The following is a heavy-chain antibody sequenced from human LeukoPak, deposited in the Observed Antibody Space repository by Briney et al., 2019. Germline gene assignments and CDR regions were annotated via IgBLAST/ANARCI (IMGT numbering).Heavy chain of an antibody. V-gene: IGHV4-39*01. D-gene: IGHD4-17*01. CDR3: ARSDDGDYGSFDY. CDR2: IYYSGNT. CDR1: GGSISSSSYY. J-gene: IGHJ4*02. Sequence: SETLSLTCTVSGGSISSSSYYWGWIRQPPGKGLEWIGSIYYSGNTYYNPSLKSRVTISVDTSKNQFSLKLSSVTAADTAVYYCARSDDGDYGSFDYWGQGTLVTVSS.